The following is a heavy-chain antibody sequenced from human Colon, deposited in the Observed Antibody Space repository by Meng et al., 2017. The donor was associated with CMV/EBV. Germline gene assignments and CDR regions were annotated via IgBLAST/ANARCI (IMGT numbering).Heavy chain of an antibody. CDR1: GFTFTNFA. CDR3: AKDDCSGGSCYSGIYYYYGMDV. V-gene: IGHV3-43D*03. CDR2: ISWDGGST. Sequence: GESLKISCAASGFTFTNFAMSWVRQAPGKGPEWVSLISWDGGSTYYADSVKGRFTISRDNSKNSLYLQMNSLRAEDTALYYCAKDDCSGGSCYSGIYYYYGMDVWGQGTTVTVSS. D-gene: IGHD2-15*01. J-gene: IGHJ6*02.